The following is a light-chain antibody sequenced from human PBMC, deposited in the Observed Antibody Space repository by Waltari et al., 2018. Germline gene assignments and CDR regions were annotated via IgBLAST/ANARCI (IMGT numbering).Light chain of an antibody. CDR3: TSYTSSSTYV. Sequence: QSALTQPASVSGSPGQSITISCTGTSSDVGGYNYVSWYQHHPGKAPKLMIYDVNKRPSGVSDRFSGAKSGNTASLTISGLQTEDEADYYCTSYTSSSTYVFGSGTKVTVL. CDR1: SSDVGGYNY. V-gene: IGLV2-14*03. J-gene: IGLJ1*01. CDR2: DVN.